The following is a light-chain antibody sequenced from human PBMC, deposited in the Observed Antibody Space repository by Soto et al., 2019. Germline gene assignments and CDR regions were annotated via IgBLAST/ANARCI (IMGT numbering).Light chain of an antibody. J-gene: IGKJ2*03. V-gene: IGKV1-5*03. Sequence: DIQMTQSPSTLSASIGDRVTITCRASQSISSWLAWYQQKPGKAPKLLIYKASSLESGVPSRFSGSGSGTEFTLTISSLQPDDFAAYYCQQYNSFPYSFGQGTKLEIK. CDR1: QSISSW. CDR3: QQYNSFPYS. CDR2: KAS.